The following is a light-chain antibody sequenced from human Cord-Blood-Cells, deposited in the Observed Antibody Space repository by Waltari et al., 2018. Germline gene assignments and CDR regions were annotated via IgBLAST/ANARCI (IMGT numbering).Light chain of an antibody. CDR2: DVS. J-gene: IGLJ2*01. CDR3: SSYTSSSTLV. CDR1: SSDVGGYNY. V-gene: IGLV2-14*01. Sequence: QSALTHPASVSGSPGQSITISCTGTSSDVGGYNYVPWYQQHPGKAPKLMIYDVSERPSGVSNRFSGSKSGNTASLTISGLQAEDEADYYCSSYTSSSTLVFGGGTKLTVL.